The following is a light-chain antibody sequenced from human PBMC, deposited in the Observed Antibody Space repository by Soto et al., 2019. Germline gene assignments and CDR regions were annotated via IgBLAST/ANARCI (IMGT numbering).Light chain of an antibody. CDR3: QQRSNWPSLGT. CDR1: QSVSSY. V-gene: IGKV3-11*01. Sequence: EIVLTQSPATLSLSPGERATLSCRASQSVSSYLAWYQQKPGQAPRLLIYDASIRATGIPARFSGSESGTDLTLTISSLEPEDFALYYCQQRSNWPSLGTFGQGTKVEIK. J-gene: IGKJ1*01. CDR2: DAS.